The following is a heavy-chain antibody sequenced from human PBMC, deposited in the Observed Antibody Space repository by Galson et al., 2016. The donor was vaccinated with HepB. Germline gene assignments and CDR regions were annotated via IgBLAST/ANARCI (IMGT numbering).Heavy chain of an antibody. CDR2: ISGNGKSI. Sequence: SLRLSCAASGFTFSDYYMSWIRQAPGKGLEWLSYISGNGKSIWYADSVKGRFTISRDSAKNSLFLLLTSLRAEDTAVYYCVRDHALREGYNVGAFDHWGQGAPVTVSS. V-gene: IGHV3-11*01. CDR1: GFTFSDYY. D-gene: IGHD5-24*01. CDR3: VRDHALREGYNVGAFDH. J-gene: IGHJ4*02.